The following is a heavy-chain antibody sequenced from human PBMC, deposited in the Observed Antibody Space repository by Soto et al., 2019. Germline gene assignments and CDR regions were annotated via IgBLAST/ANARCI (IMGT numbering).Heavy chain of an antibody. V-gene: IGHV3-33*01. J-gene: IGHJ4*02. D-gene: IGHD4-17*01. CDR2: IWYDGSNK. CDR3: ARDGYGDYVFDY. Sequence: GGSLRLSCAASGFTFSSYGMHWVRQAPGKGLEWVAVIWYDGSNKYYADSVKGRFTISRDNSKNTLYLQMNSLRAEDTAVYYCARDGYGDYVFDYWGQGTLVTVSS. CDR1: GFTFSSYG.